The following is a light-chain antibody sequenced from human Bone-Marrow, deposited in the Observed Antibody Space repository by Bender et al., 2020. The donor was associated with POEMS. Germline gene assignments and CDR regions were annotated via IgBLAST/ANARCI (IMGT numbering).Light chain of an antibody. Sequence: QSALTQIASVSGSPGQSITISCTGSTSDFGSYNLVSWYQQHPGKAPKVLIYEGNKRPSGVSNRFSASKSGNTASLTISALQADDEADYYCSSYTTITTGVFGGGTKLTVL. CDR1: TSDFGSYNL. CDR2: EGN. V-gene: IGLV2-14*02. CDR3: SSYTTITTGV. J-gene: IGLJ3*02.